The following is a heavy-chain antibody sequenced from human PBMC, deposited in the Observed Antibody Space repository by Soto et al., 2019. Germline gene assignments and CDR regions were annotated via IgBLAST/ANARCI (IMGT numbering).Heavy chain of an antibody. V-gene: IGHV3-7*01. CDR2: MNEDGTEK. D-gene: IGHD6-6*01. J-gene: IGHJ4*02. Sequence: GSLRLSCVASGFTFSKYWMSWVRQAPGKGLEWVANMNEDGTEKHYVDSVKGRFTISRDNAKSSLYLQMNSLRAEDTAVFYCAICSPSQQVGYWGRGTLVTVSS. CDR1: GFTFSKYW. CDR3: AICSPSQQVGY.